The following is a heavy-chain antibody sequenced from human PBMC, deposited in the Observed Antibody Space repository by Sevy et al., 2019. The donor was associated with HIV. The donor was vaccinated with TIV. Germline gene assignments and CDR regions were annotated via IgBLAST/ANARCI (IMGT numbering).Heavy chain of an antibody. Sequence: GGSLRLSCTASGFTFGDYCMSWVRQAPGKGLEWVAYLKSDVYGGTVDHAAAVRGRFVISRDDSKTIAYLQMNDLKTEDTGVYYCTRWKAAQSIFDYWGQGALVTVSS. CDR3: TRWKAAQSIFDY. CDR2: LKSDVYGGTV. CDR1: GFTFGDYC. D-gene: IGHD6-13*01. J-gene: IGHJ4*02. V-gene: IGHV3-49*04.